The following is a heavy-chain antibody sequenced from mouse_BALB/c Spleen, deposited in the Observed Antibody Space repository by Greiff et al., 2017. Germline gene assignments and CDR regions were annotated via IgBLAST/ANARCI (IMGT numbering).Heavy chain of an antibody. V-gene: IGHV1-87*01. Sequence: VQLHQSGAELARPGASVKLSCKASGYTFTSYWMQWVKQRPGQGLEWIGAIYPGDGDTRYTQKFKGKATLTADKSSSTAYMQLSSLASEDSAVYYCARWVAGTSVYFDYWGQGTTLTVSS. J-gene: IGHJ2*01. D-gene: IGHD1-1*02. CDR3: ARWVAGTSVYFDY. CDR2: IYPGDGDT. CDR1: GYTFTSYW.